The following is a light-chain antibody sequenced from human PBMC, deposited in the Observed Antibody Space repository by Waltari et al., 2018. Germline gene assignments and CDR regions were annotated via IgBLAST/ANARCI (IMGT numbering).Light chain of an antibody. CDR2: RNN. CDR3: AAWDDSLSAVV. Sequence: QSVLTQPPSASGTPGQRVTISCSGSSSHIGSNFVYWYQQVPGTAPKLLIYRNNQRPSGVPDRFSGSKSGTSASLAISGLRSEDEADYYCAAWDDSLSAVVFGGGTKLTVL. V-gene: IGLV1-47*01. CDR1: SSHIGSNF. J-gene: IGLJ2*01.